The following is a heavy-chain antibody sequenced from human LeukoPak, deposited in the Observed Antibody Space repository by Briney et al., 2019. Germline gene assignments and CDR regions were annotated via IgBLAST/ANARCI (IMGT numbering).Heavy chain of an antibody. J-gene: IGHJ4*02. Sequence: SGTLSLTCAVYGGSFSGYYWSWIRQPPGKGLEWIGEINHSGSTNYNPSLKSRVTISVDTSKNQFSLKLSSVTAADTAVYYCARGRRFGELFGYWGQGTLVTVSS. CDR2: INHSGST. CDR3: ARGRRFGELFGY. V-gene: IGHV4-34*01. CDR1: GGSFSGYY. D-gene: IGHD3-10*01.